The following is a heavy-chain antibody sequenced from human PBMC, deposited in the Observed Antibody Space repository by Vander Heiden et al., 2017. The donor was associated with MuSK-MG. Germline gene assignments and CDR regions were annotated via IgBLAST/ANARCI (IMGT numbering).Heavy chain of an antibody. Sequence: EVQLVESGGGLMQPGGSLRLSCAASGFTVSSNYMSWVRQAPGKGLEWVSVIDSGGSTSYADSVKGRFTISRDNSKNTLDRQMNSLSAEETAVYDCATSIRGGDSDGYQGWFDPWGHGTLVTVSS. J-gene: IGHJ5*02. CDR3: ATSIRGGDSDGYQGWFDP. CDR1: GFTVSSNY. D-gene: IGHD5-18*01. V-gene: IGHV3-53*01. CDR2: IDSGGST.